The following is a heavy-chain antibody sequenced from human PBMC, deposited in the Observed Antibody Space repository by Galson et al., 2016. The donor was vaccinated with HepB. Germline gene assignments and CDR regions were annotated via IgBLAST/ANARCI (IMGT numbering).Heavy chain of an antibody. CDR1: GASINSSNW. CDR2: IYHTGTS. V-gene: IGHV4-4*02. CDR3: ARASIIPGARMIFDP. J-gene: IGHJ5*02. Sequence: ETLSLTCAVSGASINSSNWWTWVRQAPGKGLEWIGEIYHTGTSNNNPSLLSRFTMSIDNSRNHFSLNVNSVTAADTAVYYCARASIIPGARMIFDPWGQGTLVTVSS. D-gene: IGHD2-2*01.